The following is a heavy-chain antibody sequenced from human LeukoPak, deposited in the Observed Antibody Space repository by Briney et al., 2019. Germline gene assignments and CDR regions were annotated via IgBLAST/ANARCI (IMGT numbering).Heavy chain of an antibody. CDR3: AKRAVALGDAFDI. Sequence: PGGSLRLSCAASGFTFSSSTMSWVRQAPGKGLEWVSAISGSGGSTYYADSVKGRFTISRDNSKNTLYLQMNSLRAEDTAVYYCAKRAVALGDAFDIWGQGTMVTVSS. CDR2: ISGSGGST. J-gene: IGHJ3*02. CDR1: GFTFSSST. D-gene: IGHD6-19*01. V-gene: IGHV3-23*01.